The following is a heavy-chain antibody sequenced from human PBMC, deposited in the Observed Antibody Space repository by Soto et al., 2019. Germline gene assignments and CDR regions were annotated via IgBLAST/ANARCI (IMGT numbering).Heavy chain of an antibody. J-gene: IGHJ4*02. CDR2: ISAYNGNT. CDR3: ARDLDDILTGYYLNPPPSLNDY. Sequence: ASVKVSCKASGYTFTSYGISWVRQAPGQGLEWMGWISAYNGNTNYAQKLQGRVTMTTDTSTSTAYMELRSLRSDDTAVYYCARDLDDILTGYYLNPPPSLNDYWGQGNLVTVS. D-gene: IGHD3-9*01. CDR1: GYTFTSYG. V-gene: IGHV1-18*01.